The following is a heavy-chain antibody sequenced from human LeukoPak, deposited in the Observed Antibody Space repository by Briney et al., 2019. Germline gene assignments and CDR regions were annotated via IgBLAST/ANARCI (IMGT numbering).Heavy chain of an antibody. Sequence: GGSLRLSCAASGFTFSSYAMSWVRQAPGKGLEWVSAISGSGGSTDYADSVKGRFTISRDNAKNTLYLQMNSLRAEDTAVYYCSRDLRGRDDYWGQEILVIVSP. CDR1: GFTFSSYA. CDR2: ISGSGGST. CDR3: SRDLRGRDDY. D-gene: IGHD5-24*01. J-gene: IGHJ4*02. V-gene: IGHV3-23*01.